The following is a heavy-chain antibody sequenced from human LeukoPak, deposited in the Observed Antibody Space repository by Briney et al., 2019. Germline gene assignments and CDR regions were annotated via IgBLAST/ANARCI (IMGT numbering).Heavy chain of an antibody. D-gene: IGHD2-21*02. CDR1: GGSISSYY. J-gene: IGHJ6*03. V-gene: IGHV4-4*07. Sequence: SETLPLTCTVSGGSISSYYWSWIRQPAGKGLEWIGRIYTSGSTNYNPSLKSRVTMSVDTSKNQSSLKLSSVTAADTAVYYCARNKVTAGGGYYYYYYMDVWGKGTTVTISS. CDR3: ARNKVTAGGGYYYYYYMDV. CDR2: IYTSGST.